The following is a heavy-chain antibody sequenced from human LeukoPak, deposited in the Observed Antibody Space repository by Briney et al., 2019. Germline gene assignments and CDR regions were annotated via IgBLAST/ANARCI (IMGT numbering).Heavy chain of an antibody. CDR1: GGSISSYY. CDR2: IYYSGST. V-gene: IGHV4-59*06. J-gene: IGHJ5*02. Sequence: TTSESLSLTCTVSGGSISSYYWSWIRQHPGKGLEWIGYIYYSGSTYYNPSLKSRVTISVDTSKNQFSLKLSSVTAADTAVYYCARDKNFFSNWFDPWGQGTLVTVSS. D-gene: IGHD5-24*01. CDR3: ARDKNFFSNWFDP.